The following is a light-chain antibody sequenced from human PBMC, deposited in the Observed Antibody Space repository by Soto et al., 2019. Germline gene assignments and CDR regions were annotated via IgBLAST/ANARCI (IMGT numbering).Light chain of an antibody. J-gene: IGLJ1*01. Sequence: SYVLTQPPSVSVAPGQTAKITCGGDNIGSKSVHWYQQRPGQAPVLVIYYDDDRPSGIPERFSGSNSGNTATLTISRVEAGDEADYYCQVWDGSSDVVFGTATKVTVL. CDR3: QVWDGSSDVV. CDR2: YDD. CDR1: NIGSKS. V-gene: IGLV3-21*02.